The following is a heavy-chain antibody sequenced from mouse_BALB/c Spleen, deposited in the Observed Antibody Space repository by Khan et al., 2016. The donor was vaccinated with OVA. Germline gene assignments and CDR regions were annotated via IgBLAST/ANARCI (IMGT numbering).Heavy chain of an antibody. V-gene: IGHV2-9*02. CDR2: IWAGGST. CDR3: ATNWEGYAMDY. CDR1: GFSLTSYG. Sequence: VQLVESGPGLVAPSQSLSITCTVAGFSLTSYGVHWVRQPPGKGLEWLGVIWAGGSTNYNSALMSRLTISKDNSKSQVFLKMNSLHTDDTAIYYCATNWEGYAMDYWSQGTSVTVSS. D-gene: IGHD4-1*01. J-gene: IGHJ4*01.